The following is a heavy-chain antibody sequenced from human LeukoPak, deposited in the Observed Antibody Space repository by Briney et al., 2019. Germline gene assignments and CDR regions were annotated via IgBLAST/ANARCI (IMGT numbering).Heavy chain of an antibody. J-gene: IGHJ4*02. D-gene: IGHD5-12*01. Sequence: ASEKVSCKASGYTFTNYAISWGRQGPGQGLEWGGGSSAYNGNTNYTQKIPWRVTLTTDTSTSTAYMDLRSLRSGGTAVYYCARVRNSGFRYVDSWGQGTLVTVSS. CDR1: GYTFTNYA. CDR2: SSAYNGNT. V-gene: IGHV1-18*01. CDR3: ARVRNSGFRYVDS.